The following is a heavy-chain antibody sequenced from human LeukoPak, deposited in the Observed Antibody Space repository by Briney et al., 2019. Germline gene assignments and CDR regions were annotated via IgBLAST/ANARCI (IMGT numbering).Heavy chain of an antibody. CDR3: AELGITMIGGV. J-gene: IGHJ6*04. CDR1: GFSFSKYN. V-gene: IGHV3-48*03. CDR2: ISSSGSTI. Sequence: GGSLRLSCAASGFSFSKYNMNWVRQAPGKGLEWVSYISSSGSTIYYADSVKGRFTISRDNAKNSLYLQMNSLRAEDTAVYYCAELGITMIGGVWGKGTTVTISS. D-gene: IGHD3-10*02.